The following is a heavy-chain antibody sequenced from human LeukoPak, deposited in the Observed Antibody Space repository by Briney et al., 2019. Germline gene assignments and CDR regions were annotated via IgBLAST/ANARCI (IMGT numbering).Heavy chain of an antibody. CDR2: INHSGST. D-gene: IGHD3-10*01. V-gene: IGHV4-34*01. CDR1: GGSFSGYY. J-gene: IGHJ4*02. CDR3: ARGQGRSYYLPYFDY. Sequence: PSETLSLTCAVYGGSFSGYYWSWIRQPPGTGLEWIGEINHSGSTNYNPSLTSRVTISVDTTKNHYSLKLRSVTPADPAVYYCARGQGRSYYLPYFDYWGQGTLVTVSS.